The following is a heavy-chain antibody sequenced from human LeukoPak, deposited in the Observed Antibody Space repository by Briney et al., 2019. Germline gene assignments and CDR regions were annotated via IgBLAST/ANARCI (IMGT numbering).Heavy chain of an antibody. V-gene: IGHV3-23*01. CDR1: GFTFSRYA. D-gene: IGHD6-19*01. CDR2: ISGSGGGT. Sequence: PGGSLRLSCAASGFTFSRYAVSWVRQAPGKGLEWDSAISGSGGGTYYADSVKGRFTISRDNSKNTLYLQMNSLSTEDTAIYYCAKTTTGYSSGRYPGWPVDFWGQGTLVTVSS. CDR3: AKTTTGYSSGRYPGWPVDF. J-gene: IGHJ4*02.